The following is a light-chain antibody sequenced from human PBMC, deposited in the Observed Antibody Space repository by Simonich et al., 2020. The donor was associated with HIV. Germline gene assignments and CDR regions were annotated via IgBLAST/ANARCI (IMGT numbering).Light chain of an antibody. CDR2: GAS. CDR3: QQYNNWPLG. CDR1: QSVTSN. J-gene: IGKJ3*01. Sequence: EIVMTQSPATLSLSPGKRATLSCRASQSVTSNLAWYQQKPGQAPRLLIYGASTRAPGIPARFSGSGSVTEFTLTISSLQSEDFAVYYCQQYNNWPLGFGPGTKVDIK. V-gene: IGKV3-15*01.